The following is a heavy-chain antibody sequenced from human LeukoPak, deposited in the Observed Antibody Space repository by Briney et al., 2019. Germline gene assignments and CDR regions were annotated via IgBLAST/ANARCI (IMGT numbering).Heavy chain of an antibody. Sequence: GGSLRLSCAASGFTFNRSWTNWVRQAPGKGLEWVANLDPSGSQKRYVDSVKGRFIISKDNPGASLYLDMYSLRAEDTAIYYCAVCTSGNYWGQGTLVTVSS. V-gene: IGHV3-7*01. D-gene: IGHD3-10*01. J-gene: IGHJ4*02. CDR1: GFTFNRSW. CDR2: LDPSGSQK. CDR3: AVCTSGNY.